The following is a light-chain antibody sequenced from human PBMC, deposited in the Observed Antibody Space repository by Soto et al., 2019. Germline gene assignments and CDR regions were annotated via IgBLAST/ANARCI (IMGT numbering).Light chain of an antibody. Sequence: EIVLTQSPATLSLSPGERATLSCRASQSVSSYLAWYQQKPGQAPRLLIYDASNRATGIPARFSGSGSGTDFTLTISSLGTDDFAVYYCQQRSNWPPYTFGHGTKLEIK. CDR2: DAS. V-gene: IGKV3-11*01. J-gene: IGKJ2*01. CDR1: QSVSSY. CDR3: QQRSNWPPYT.